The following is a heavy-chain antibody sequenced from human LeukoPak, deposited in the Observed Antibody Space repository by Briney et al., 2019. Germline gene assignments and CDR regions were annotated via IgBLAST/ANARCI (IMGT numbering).Heavy chain of an antibody. D-gene: IGHD2-15*01. CDR2: IFYSGST. Sequence: SETLSLTCTVSGDSISSSSYYWGWIRQPPGKGLEWIGTIFYSGSTNYNPSLKSRVSISVDTSKNQFSLKLSSVTAADTAVYYCARGYCSGGSCYSYYYYNYMDVWGKGTTVTVSS. CDR3: ARGYCSGGSCYSYYYYNYMDV. CDR1: GDSISSSSYY. J-gene: IGHJ6*03. V-gene: IGHV4-39*07.